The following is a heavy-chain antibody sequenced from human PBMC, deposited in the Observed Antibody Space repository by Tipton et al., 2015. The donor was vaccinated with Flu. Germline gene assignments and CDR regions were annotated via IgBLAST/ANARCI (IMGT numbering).Heavy chain of an antibody. Sequence: QLVQSGAEVKKSGASVKVSCKASGYTFTGYFMHWVRQAPGQGLEWMGWMNPNDGVTKYAQKFQGRVTMTRDASISTAYMELSRLRSDDTAVYYCGSLNPIAVAGPLGMVDYWGQGTLVTVSS. CDR3: GSLNPIAVAGPLGMVDY. J-gene: IGHJ4*02. CDR2: MNPNDGVT. V-gene: IGHV1-2*02. CDR1: GYTFTGYF. D-gene: IGHD6-19*01.